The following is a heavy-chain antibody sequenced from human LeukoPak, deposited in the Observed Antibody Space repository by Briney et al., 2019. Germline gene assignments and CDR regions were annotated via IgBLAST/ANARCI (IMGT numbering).Heavy chain of an antibody. CDR2: IYYSGST. CDR3: ARAPPMTYYDILTGYYTPYFDY. V-gene: IGHV4-59*11. CDR1: GGSISSHY. D-gene: IGHD3-9*01. Sequence: SETLSLTCTVSGGSISSHYWSWIRQPPGKGLEWIGYIYYSGSTNYNPSLKSRVTISVDTSKNQFSLKLSSVTAADTAVYYCARAPPMTYYDILTGYYTPYFDYWGQGTLVTVSS. J-gene: IGHJ4*02.